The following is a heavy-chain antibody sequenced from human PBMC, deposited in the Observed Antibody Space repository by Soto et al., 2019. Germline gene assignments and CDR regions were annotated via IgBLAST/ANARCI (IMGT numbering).Heavy chain of an antibody. Sequence: QVQLQESGPGLVKPSQTLSLTCTVSGGSISSGDYYWSWIRQPPGKGLEWIGYIYYSGSTYYNPSLKSRVNISVDTSKNQFSLKLSSVTAADTAVYYCARNSGWGYNWFDPWGQGTLVTVSS. CDR1: GGSISSGDYY. CDR2: IYYSGST. V-gene: IGHV4-30-4*01. J-gene: IGHJ5*02. D-gene: IGHD6-19*01. CDR3: ARNSGWGYNWFDP.